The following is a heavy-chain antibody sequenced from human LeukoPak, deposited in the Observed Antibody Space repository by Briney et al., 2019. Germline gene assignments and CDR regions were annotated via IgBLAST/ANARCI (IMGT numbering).Heavy chain of an antibody. D-gene: IGHD5-24*01. Sequence: SVKVSCKASGGTFSSYAISWVRQAPGQGLEWMGGIIPIFGTANYAQKFQGRVTITADESTSTVYMELSSLRSEDTAFYYCATDHSMANTAWWFDPWGQGTLVTVSS. V-gene: IGHV1-69*13. CDR1: GGTFSSYA. CDR3: ATDHSMANTAWWFDP. CDR2: IIPIFGTA. J-gene: IGHJ5*02.